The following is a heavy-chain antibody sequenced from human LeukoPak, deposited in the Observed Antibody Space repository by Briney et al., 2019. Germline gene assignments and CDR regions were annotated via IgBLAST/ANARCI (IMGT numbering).Heavy chain of an antibody. CDR2: MYYSGIP. D-gene: IGHD3-10*01. CDR1: GASISDYY. Sequence: PSETLSLTCTVSGASISDYYWSWIRQHPGKRLEGIAYMYYSGIPNSSRSLKSRVTMSADKSNNQVSLTLTSVTAADTAVYYCASHHGRGEAFDYWGRGTLVTVSS. CDR3: ASHHGRGEAFDY. V-gene: IGHV4-59*08. J-gene: IGHJ4*02.